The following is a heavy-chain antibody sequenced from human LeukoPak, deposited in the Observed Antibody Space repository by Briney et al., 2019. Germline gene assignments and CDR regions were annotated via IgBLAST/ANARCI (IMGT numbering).Heavy chain of an antibody. CDR1: GGSLSSGGYS. V-gene: IGHV4-30-2*01. J-gene: IGHJ6*02. Sequence: SETLSLTCAVSGGSLSSGGYSWSWIRQPPGTGLEWIGYIYHSGSTYYNPSLKSRVTISVDRSKNQFSLKLSSVTAADTAVYYCASGVTGYCSSTSCYTVGMDVWGQGTTVTVSS. CDR3: ASGVTGYCSSTSCYTVGMDV. D-gene: IGHD2-2*02. CDR2: IYHSGST.